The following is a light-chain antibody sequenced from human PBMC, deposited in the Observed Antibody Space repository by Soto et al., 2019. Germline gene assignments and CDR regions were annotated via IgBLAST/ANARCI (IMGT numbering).Light chain of an antibody. CDR3: SSYTSSSTYV. CDR2: NNN. J-gene: IGLJ1*01. Sequence: QSVLTQPPSASGTPGQRVTISCSGSSSNIGSHVVYWYQQLAGTAPKLLMYNNNQRPSGVPDRFSGSKSGTSASLAISGLQSEDEADYYCSSYTSSSTYVFGTGTKLTVL. V-gene: IGLV1-44*01. CDR1: SSNIGSHV.